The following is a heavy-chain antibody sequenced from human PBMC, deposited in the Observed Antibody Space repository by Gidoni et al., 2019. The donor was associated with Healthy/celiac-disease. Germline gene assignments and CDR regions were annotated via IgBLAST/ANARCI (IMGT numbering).Heavy chain of an antibody. D-gene: IGHD5-12*01. V-gene: IGHV3-21*01. CDR3: ARRAVDGYNYIHDAFDI. CDR2: ISSSSSYI. Sequence: EVQLVESGGGLVKPGGSLRLSWSASGCTFSRSSINWVRQAPGKGLECVSSISSSSSYIYYADSVKGLFTISRDNAKNSLYLQMNSLRAEDTAVYYCARRAVDGYNYIHDAFDIWGQGTMVTVSS. CDR1: GCTFSRSS. J-gene: IGHJ3*02.